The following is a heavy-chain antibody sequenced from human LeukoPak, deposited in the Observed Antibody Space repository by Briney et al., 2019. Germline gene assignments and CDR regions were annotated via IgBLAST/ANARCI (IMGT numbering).Heavy chain of an antibody. CDR1: GYSFTSYY. D-gene: IGHD1-20*01. CDR3: ARHVSNWNYVDY. Sequence: GESLKISCKGSGYSFTSYYIGWVRQVPGKGLEWMGIIYPGDSDTRYSPSFQGQVTISADKSISTAYRHWSSLKASDTAMYYCARHVSNWNYVDYWGQGTLVTVSS. V-gene: IGHV5-51*01. J-gene: IGHJ4*02. CDR2: IYPGDSDT.